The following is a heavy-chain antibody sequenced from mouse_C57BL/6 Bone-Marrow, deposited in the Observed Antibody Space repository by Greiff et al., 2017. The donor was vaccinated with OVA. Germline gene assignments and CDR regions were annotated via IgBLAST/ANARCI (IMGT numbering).Heavy chain of an antibody. CDR1: GYTFTSYW. Sequence: VQLQQSGAELVKPGASVKLSCKASGYTFTSYWMHWVKQRPGRGLEWIGRIDPNSGGTKYNEKFKSKATLTVDKPSSTAYMQLSSLTSEDSAVYYCASYYGSSSLGYFDVWGTGTTVTVSS. CDR3: ASYYGSSSLGYFDV. J-gene: IGHJ1*03. V-gene: IGHV1-72*01. D-gene: IGHD1-1*01. CDR2: IDPNSGGT.